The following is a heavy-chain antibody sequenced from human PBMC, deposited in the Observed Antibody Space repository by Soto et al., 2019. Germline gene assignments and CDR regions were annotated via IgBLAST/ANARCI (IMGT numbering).Heavy chain of an antibody. V-gene: IGHV4-39*01. Sequence: SETLSLTCTVSGGSISSSSYYWGWIRQPPGKGLEWIGSIYYSGSTYYNPSLKSRVTISVDTSKNQFSLKLSSVTAADTAVYYCARRNCSGGSCYLVYWGQGTLVTVSS. D-gene: IGHD2-15*01. CDR1: GGSISSSSYY. J-gene: IGHJ4*02. CDR3: ARRNCSGGSCYLVY. CDR2: IYYSGST.